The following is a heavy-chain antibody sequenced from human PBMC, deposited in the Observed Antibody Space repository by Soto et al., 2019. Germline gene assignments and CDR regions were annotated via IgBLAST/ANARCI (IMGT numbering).Heavy chain of an antibody. Sequence: QVQLVQSGAEVKKPGASVKVSCKASGYTFTSYGISWVRQAPGQGLEWMGWISAYNGNTNYAQKLQGRVTMTTDTSTSTAYMELRSLRSDDTAVYYSARDEKGFLEWLLPLDYWGQGTLVTVSS. V-gene: IGHV1-18*01. CDR3: ARDEKGFLEWLLPLDY. J-gene: IGHJ4*02. CDR1: GYTFTSYG. CDR2: ISAYNGNT. D-gene: IGHD3-3*01.